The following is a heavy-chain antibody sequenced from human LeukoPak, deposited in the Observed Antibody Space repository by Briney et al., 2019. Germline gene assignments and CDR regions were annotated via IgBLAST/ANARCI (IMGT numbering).Heavy chain of an antibody. Sequence: SETLSLTCTVSGGSISSYCWTWIRQPPGKGLEYIGYIYYTGGTNYNPSLKSRVTISVDTSKNQFSLKLTSVTAADTAVYFCAKYGNSGWVIDNWGQGTLVTVSS. CDR3: AKYGNSGWVIDN. V-gene: IGHV4-59*08. D-gene: IGHD6-19*01. CDR2: IYYTGGT. CDR1: GGSISSYC. J-gene: IGHJ4*02.